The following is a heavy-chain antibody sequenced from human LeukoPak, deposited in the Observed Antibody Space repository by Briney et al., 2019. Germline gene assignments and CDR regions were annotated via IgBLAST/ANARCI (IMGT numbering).Heavy chain of an antibody. CDR3: ARDAVDDVWSGLHGPIDY. D-gene: IGHD3-3*01. V-gene: IGHV1-2*02. CDR1: GYSFTGYF. CDR2: INPNSGGT. Sequence: ASVKVSCKASGYSFTGYFMHWVRQAPGQGLEWMGWINPNSGGTNYALKFQGRVTMTRDTSISTAYMELRSLTSDDTAVYYCARDAVDDVWSGLHGPIDYWGQGTLVTVSS. J-gene: IGHJ4*02.